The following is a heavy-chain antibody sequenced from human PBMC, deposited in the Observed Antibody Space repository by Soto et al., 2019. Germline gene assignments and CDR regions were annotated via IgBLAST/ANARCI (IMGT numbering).Heavy chain of an antibody. CDR1: GFTFSSYG. CDR2: IWYDGSNK. CDR3: ARDRPPDSYDSSGPHDY. D-gene: IGHD3-22*01. J-gene: IGHJ4*02. V-gene: IGHV3-33*01. Sequence: QVQLVESGGGVVQPGRSLRLSCAASGFTFSSYGMHWVRQAPGKGLEWVAVIWYDGSNKYYADSVKGRFTISRDNSKNTLYLQMNSLRAEDTAVYYCARDRPPDSYDSSGPHDYWGQGTLVTVSS.